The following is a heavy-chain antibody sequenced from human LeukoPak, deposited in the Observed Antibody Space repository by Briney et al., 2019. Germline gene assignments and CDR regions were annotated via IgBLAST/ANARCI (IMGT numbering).Heavy chain of an antibody. CDR3: ARSQRRSRQWLGGDY. V-gene: IGHV3-7*01. CDR1: GFTFSSYW. J-gene: IGHJ4*02. D-gene: IGHD6-19*01. Sequence: GGSLRLSCAASGFTFSSYWMSWVRQAPGKGLEWVANIKQDGSEKYYVDSVKGRFTISRDNAKNSLYLQMNSLRAEDTAVYYCARSQRRSRQWLGGDYWGQGTLVTVSS. CDR2: IKQDGSEK.